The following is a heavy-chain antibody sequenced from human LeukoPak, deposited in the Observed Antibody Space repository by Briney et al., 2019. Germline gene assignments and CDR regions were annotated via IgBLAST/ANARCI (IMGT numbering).Heavy chain of an antibody. CDR1: RFTFSSYG. D-gene: IGHD2-15*01. CDR2: ISYDGSNK. Sequence: QPGGSLRLSCAASRFTFSSYGMHWVRQAPGKGLEWVAVISYDGSNKYYADSVKGRFTISRDNSKNTLYLQMNSLRAEDTAVYYCAKDQPPTSYCSGGSCYSTSAFDIWGQGTMVTVSS. V-gene: IGHV3-30*18. CDR3: AKDQPPTSYCSGGSCYSTSAFDI. J-gene: IGHJ3*02.